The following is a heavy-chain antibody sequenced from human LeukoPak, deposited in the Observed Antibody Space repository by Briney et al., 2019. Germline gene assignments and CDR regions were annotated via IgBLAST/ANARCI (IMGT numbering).Heavy chain of an antibody. D-gene: IGHD5-18*01. V-gene: IGHV4-4*07. CDR2: IYTSGST. Sequence: KSSETLSLTCAVYGGSFSGYYWSWIRQPAGKGLEWIGRIYTSGSTNYNPSLKSRVTMSVDTSKNQFSPKLSSVTAADTAVYYCARDADTAMVNYYYYYYMDVWGKGTTVTISS. CDR1: GGSFSGYY. CDR3: ARDADTAMVNYYYYYYMDV. J-gene: IGHJ6*03.